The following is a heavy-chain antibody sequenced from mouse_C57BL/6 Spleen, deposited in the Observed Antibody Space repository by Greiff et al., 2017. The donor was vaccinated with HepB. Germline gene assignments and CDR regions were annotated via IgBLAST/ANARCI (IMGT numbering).Heavy chain of an antibody. J-gene: IGHJ4*01. D-gene: IGHD2-10*02. CDR2: IYPGDGDT. Sequence: VKLQQSGAELVKPGASVKISCKASGYAFSSYWMNWVKQRPGKGLEWIGQIYPGDGDTNYNGKFKGKATLTADKSSSSAYMQLSSLTSEDSAVYFCARDSIYYYAMDYWGQGTSVTVSS. V-gene: IGHV1-80*01. CDR1: GYAFSSYW. CDR3: ARDSIYYYAMDY.